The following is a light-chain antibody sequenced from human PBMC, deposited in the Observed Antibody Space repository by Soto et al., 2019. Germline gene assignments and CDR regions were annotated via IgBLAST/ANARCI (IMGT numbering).Light chain of an antibody. CDR1: QSVNSW. V-gene: IGKV1-5*03. CDR3: QQYKTYWT. J-gene: IGKJ1*01. CDR2: RAS. Sequence: DIQMTQSPSALTASVGDRVTITCRASQSVNSWVAWYQQKSGKAPNLLIYRASTLEIGVPLRFSGSGSETEFTLTISSLQPEDSATYYCQQYKTYWTFGQGTKVDIK.